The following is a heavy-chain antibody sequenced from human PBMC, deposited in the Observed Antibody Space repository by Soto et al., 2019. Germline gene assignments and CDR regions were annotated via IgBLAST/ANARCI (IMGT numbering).Heavy chain of an antibody. CDR3: ARRVAARSGYYYYGMDV. CDR2: IIPIFGTA. V-gene: IGHV1-69*06. D-gene: IGHD6-6*01. CDR1: GGTFSSYA. J-gene: IGHJ6*02. Sequence: SVKVSCKASGGTFSSYAISWVRQAPGQGLEWMGGIIPIFGTANYAQKFQGRVTITADKSTSTAYMELSSLRSEDTAVYYCARRVAARSGYYYYGMDVWGQGTTVTVSS.